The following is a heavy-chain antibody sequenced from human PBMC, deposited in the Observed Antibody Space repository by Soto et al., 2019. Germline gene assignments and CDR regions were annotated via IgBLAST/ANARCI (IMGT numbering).Heavy chain of an antibody. CDR2: INHSGST. V-gene: IGHV4-34*01. J-gene: IGHJ4*02. D-gene: IGHD4-17*01. CDR1: GGSFSGYY. Sequence: SETLSLTCAVYGGSFSGYYWSWIRQPPGKGLEWIGEINHSGSTNYNPSLKSRVTISVDTSKNQFSLKLSSVTAADTAVYYCATTVTDYWGQGTLVTVSS. CDR3: ATTVTDY.